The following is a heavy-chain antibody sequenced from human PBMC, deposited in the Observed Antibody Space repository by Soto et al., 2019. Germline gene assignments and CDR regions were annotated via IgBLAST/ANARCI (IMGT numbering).Heavy chain of an antibody. J-gene: IGHJ4*02. CDR2: IYPGDSDT. CDR3: ARPRVKAATPLYFDY. Sequence: QVQLQESGPGLVKPSQTLSLTCTVSGGSIGSRDYYWSWIRQPPGKGLEWIGYIYPGDSDTRYSPSFQGQVTISADKSISTAYLQWSSLKASDTAMYYCARPRVKAATPLYFDYWGQGTLVTVSS. V-gene: IGHV4-30-4*01. CDR1: GGSIGSRDYY. D-gene: IGHD2-15*01.